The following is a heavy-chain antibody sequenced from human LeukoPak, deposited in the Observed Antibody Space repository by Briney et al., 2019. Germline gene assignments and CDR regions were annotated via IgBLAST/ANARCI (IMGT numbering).Heavy chain of an antibody. D-gene: IGHD6-6*01. J-gene: IGHJ4*02. Sequence: PGGSLRLSCAASGFTFSSYSMNWVRQAPGKGLEWVSSISSSSSYIYYADSVKGRFTISRDNAKNSLYLQMNSLRAEDTAVYYCARGTPLAARIDYWGQGTLVTVSS. CDR3: ARGTPLAARIDY. CDR2: ISSSSSYI. CDR1: GFTFSSYS. V-gene: IGHV3-21*01.